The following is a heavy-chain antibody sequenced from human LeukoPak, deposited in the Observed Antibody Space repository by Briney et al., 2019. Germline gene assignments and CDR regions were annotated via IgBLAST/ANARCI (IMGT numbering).Heavy chain of an antibody. CDR3: ARDRGYSSSWYPLYYYYYVDV. CDR2: ITSSSSPI. Sequence: PGGSLRLSCAASGFTVSSNYMSWVRQAPGKGREWVSYITSSSSPIYYADSVKGRFTISRDNAKNSLYLQMNSLRAEDTPVYYCARDRGYSSSWYPLYYYYYVDVWGKGTTVTVSS. J-gene: IGHJ6*03. V-gene: IGHV3-48*04. CDR1: GFTVSSNY. D-gene: IGHD6-13*01.